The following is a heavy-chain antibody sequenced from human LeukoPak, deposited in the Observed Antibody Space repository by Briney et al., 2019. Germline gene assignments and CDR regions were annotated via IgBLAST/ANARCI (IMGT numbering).Heavy chain of an antibody. CDR1: GGSISSYY. J-gene: IGHJ4*02. V-gene: IGHV4-59*01. CDR2: IYYSGST. Sequence: PSETLSLTCTVSGGSISSYYWSWIRQPPGKGPECIGYIYYSGSTNYNPSLKSRVTISVDTSKNQFSLKLSSVTAADTAVYYCARRTYFYDSSGYYFDYWGQGTLVTVPS. D-gene: IGHD3-22*01. CDR3: ARRTYFYDSSGYYFDY.